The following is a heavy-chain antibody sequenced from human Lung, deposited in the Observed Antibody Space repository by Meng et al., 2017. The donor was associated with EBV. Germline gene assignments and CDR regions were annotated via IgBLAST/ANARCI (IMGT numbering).Heavy chain of an antibody. CDR3: ARAVDTGYFDY. J-gene: IGHJ4*02. D-gene: IGHD5-18*01. CDR2: IYYSGST. V-gene: IGHV4-31*01. CDR1: GGSISSGGYY. Sequence: QVQLQEAGPGLGKPSQTLSLTCTVSGGSISSGGYYWSWIRQHPGKGLEWIGYIYYSGSTYYNPSLKSLVSISVDTSNNQFSLKLSSVTAADTAVYYCARAVDTGYFDYWGQGTLVTVSS.